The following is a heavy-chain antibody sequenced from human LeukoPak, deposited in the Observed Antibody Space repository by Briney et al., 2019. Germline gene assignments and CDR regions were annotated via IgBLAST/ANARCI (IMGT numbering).Heavy chain of an antibody. V-gene: IGHV3-23*01. Sequence: GGSLRLSCAASGFSFINYVMYWVRQAPGKGLEWVSATSNAGGTTYYADSVKGRFTISRDNSKNTLHLQMNSLRAEDTAVYYCTKDRTFSSSWYVSWLDPWGQGTLVTVSP. J-gene: IGHJ5*02. CDR2: TSNAGGTT. D-gene: IGHD6-13*01. CDR1: GFSFINYV. CDR3: TKDRTFSSSWYVSWLDP.